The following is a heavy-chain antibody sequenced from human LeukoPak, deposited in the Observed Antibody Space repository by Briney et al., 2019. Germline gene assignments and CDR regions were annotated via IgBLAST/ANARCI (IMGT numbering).Heavy chain of an antibody. CDR1: GGSFSANY. J-gene: IGHJ4*02. D-gene: IGHD3-22*01. Sequence: EPSETLSLTCAVSGGSFSANYWSWIRQPPGGGLEWIAEIYPSGATQYNPSLTGRVTISAGRSKSQFSLRLSSVTAADTAVYYCAGYQLWFQNDVWGQGTLVTVSS. CDR3: AGYQLWFQNDV. V-gene: IGHV4-34*01. CDR2: IYPSGAT.